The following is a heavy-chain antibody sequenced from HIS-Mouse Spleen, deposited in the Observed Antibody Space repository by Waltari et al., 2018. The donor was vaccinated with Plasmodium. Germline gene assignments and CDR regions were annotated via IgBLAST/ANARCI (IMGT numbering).Heavy chain of an antibody. CDR2: IYYSGST. CDR3: ARRGGSYYYFDY. CDR1: GGSISSSSYY. Sequence: QLQLQSSGPGLVKPSETLSLPRTVPGGSISSSSYYWGWTRQPPGKGLEWIGSIYYSGSTYYNPSLKSRVTISVDTSKNQFSLKLSSVTAADTAVYYCARRGGSYYYFDYWGQGTLVTVSS. J-gene: IGHJ4*02. D-gene: IGHD1-26*01. V-gene: IGHV4-39*01.